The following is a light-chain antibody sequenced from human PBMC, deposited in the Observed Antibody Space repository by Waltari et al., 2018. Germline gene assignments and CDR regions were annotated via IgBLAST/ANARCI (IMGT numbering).Light chain of an antibody. J-gene: IGKJ1*01. Sequence: DIQITQSPSSLSASVGDRVTITCRASKTISRYLNWYQQKPGKAPNLLIYAASSLQSGVPSRFSGSGSGRDFTLIITSLQPEDFATYYCQQSYSFTRTFGQGTKVEIK. CDR3: QQSYSFTRT. CDR1: KTISRY. V-gene: IGKV1-39*01. CDR2: AAS.